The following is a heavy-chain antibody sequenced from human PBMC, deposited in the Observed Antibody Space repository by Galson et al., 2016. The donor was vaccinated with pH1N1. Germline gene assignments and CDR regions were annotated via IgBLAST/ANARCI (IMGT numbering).Heavy chain of an antibody. D-gene: IGHD5-18*01. V-gene: IGHV3-11*06. CDR1: GFTFSDYY. CDR2: ISSSSIYT. Sequence: CAASGFTFSDYYMSWIRQAPGKGLEWVSYISSSSIYTHYADSVKGRFTISRDNARNSLYLQMNSLRAEDAAVYYCARTRGYSYGSFDYWGQGTLVTVSS. J-gene: IGHJ4*02. CDR3: ARTRGYSYGSFDY.